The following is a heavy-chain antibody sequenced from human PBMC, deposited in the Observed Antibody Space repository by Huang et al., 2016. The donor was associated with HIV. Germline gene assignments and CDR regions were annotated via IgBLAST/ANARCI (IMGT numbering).Heavy chain of an antibody. CDR2: INGDGGST. CDR3: ARGTRLTGLWYFDL. Sequence: EVQLVESGGGLVQPGGSLRLSCAASGFTFSSYWMHWGLQAPGKGLVWGSRINGDGGSTNYADSVKGRFTISRDNAKNTLYVQVNSLRAEDTAVYYCARGTRLTGLWYFDLWGRGTLVIVSS. CDR1: GFTFSSYW. J-gene: IGHJ2*01. D-gene: IGHD7-27*01. V-gene: IGHV3-74*01.